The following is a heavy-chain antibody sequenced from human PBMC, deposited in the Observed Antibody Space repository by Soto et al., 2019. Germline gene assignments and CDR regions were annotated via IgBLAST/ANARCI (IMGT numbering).Heavy chain of an antibody. J-gene: IGHJ6*02. V-gene: IGHV3-21*01. CDR3: VRERGLSSFYGMDV. CDR1: GFTITSYS. CDR2: ISSSSSNI. Sequence: GGSLRLSCAASGFTITSYSMNWVRQASGEGLEWVACISSSSSNIYYAASVKGRVTISRDNARNALYLEMNTLRADDTAVYYCVRERGLSSFYGMDVWGQGTTVTVSS. D-gene: IGHD3-10*01.